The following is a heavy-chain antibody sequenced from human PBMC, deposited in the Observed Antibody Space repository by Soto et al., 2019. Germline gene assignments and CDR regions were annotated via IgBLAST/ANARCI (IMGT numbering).Heavy chain of an antibody. CDR2: INPSGGST. V-gene: IGHV1-46*03. Sequence: ASVKVSCKASGYTFTSYYMHWVRQAPGQGLEWMGIINPSGGSTSYAQKFQGRVTMTRDTSTSTVYMELSSLRSEDTAVYYCARAMTYCSSTSCKYYYYYMDVWGKGTTVTVSS. D-gene: IGHD2-2*01. CDR3: ARAMTYCSSTSCKYYYYYMDV. J-gene: IGHJ6*03. CDR1: GYTFTSYY.